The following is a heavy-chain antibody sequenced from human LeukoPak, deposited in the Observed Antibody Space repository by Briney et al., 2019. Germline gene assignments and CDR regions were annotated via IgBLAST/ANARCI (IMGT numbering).Heavy chain of an antibody. Sequence: ASVKVSCKASGYSFINYGISWVRQAPGEGLEWMGWISGYNGNTDYAQKVQDRLIMTTDTSTSTGYMELRRLRSDDTAVYYCARTDSSGYYPFDSWGQGTLVTVSS. D-gene: IGHD3-22*01. J-gene: IGHJ4*02. CDR2: ISGYNGNT. CDR3: ARTDSSGYYPFDS. CDR1: GYSFINYG. V-gene: IGHV1-18*01.